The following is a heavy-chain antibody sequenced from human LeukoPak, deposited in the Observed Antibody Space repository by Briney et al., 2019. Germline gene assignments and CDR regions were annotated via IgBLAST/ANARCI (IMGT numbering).Heavy chain of an antibody. D-gene: IGHD3-22*01. CDR2: INHSGST. V-gene: IGHV4-39*07. CDR1: GGSISSSSYY. Sequence: PSETLSLTCTVSGGSISSSSYYWGWIRQPPGKGLEWIGEINHSGSTNYNPSLKSRVTISVDTSKNQFSLKLSSVTAADTAVYYCARGHTNHRSYDSSGYYYGNYFDYWGQGTLVTVSS. J-gene: IGHJ4*02. CDR3: ARGHTNHRSYDSSGYYYGNYFDY.